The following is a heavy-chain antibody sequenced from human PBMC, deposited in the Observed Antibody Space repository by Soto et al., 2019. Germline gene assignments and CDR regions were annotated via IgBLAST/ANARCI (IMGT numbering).Heavy chain of an antibody. CDR1: GYSFTRYW. J-gene: IGHJ4*02. CDR2: INPGDSDT. D-gene: IGHD3-22*01. V-gene: IGHV5-51*01. CDR3: VRPDSSAYYVN. Sequence: GESLKIFCKGSGYSFTRYWIGWVRQMPGTGLEWMGIINPGDSDTRYSASFQGQVTMSVDRSISTAYLQWTSLKASDTAMYFCVRPDSSAYYVNWGQGALVPVSS.